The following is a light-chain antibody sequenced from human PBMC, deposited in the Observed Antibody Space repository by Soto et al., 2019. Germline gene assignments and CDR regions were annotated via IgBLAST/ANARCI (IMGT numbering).Light chain of an antibody. V-gene: IGLV2-8*01. J-gene: IGLJ2*01. CDR3: SSYAGSNNLV. Sequence: QSVLTQPPSASGSPGQSVTISCTGTSSDVGGYNYVSWYQQHPGKAPKLMIYEVSKRPSGVPDRFSGSKSVNTASLTVSGLQAEDDADYYCSSYAGSNNLVFGGGTKLT. CDR2: EVS. CDR1: SSDVGGYNY.